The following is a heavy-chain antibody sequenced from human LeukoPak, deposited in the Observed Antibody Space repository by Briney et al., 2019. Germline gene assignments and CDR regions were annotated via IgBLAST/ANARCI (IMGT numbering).Heavy chain of an antibody. CDR3: ARDNDYCGGDCYSRSYWYFDL. V-gene: IGHV1-18*01. D-gene: IGHD2-21*02. Sequence: ASVKVSCKASGYTFTRYGIRWVRQAPGQGLEWMGWISAYNVNTNYAQKLQGRVTMTTDTSTSTAYMELRSLRSDDTAVYYCARDNDYCGGDCYSRSYWYFDLWGRGTLVTVSS. J-gene: IGHJ2*01. CDR2: ISAYNVNT. CDR1: GYTFTRYG.